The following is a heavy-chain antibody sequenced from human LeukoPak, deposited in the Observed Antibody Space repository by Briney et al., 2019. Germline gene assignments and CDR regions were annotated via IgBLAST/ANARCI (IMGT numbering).Heavy chain of an antibody. D-gene: IGHD4-17*01. CDR2: INPNSGGT. J-gene: IGHJ4*02. CDR3: ARAPSTVTTSRLGY. Sequence: GASLKLSCKTSGYTFTGYYMHWVRQAPGQGLEWMGWINPNSGGTNYAQKFQGRVTMTRDTSISTAYMELSRLRSDDTAVYYCARAPSTVTTSRLGYWGQGTLVTVSS. CDR1: GYTFTGYY. V-gene: IGHV1-2*02.